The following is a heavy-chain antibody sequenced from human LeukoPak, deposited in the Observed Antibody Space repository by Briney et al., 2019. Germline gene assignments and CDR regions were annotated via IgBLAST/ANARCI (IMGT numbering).Heavy chain of an antibody. Sequence: GGTLRLSCAASGFTFSTYGMSWVRQAPGTGLEWVSTISGSGISTYYADSVKGRFTISRDNSKNTLYLQMNSLRAEDTAVYYCAKDQHIVVVTAILGYFDYWGQGTLVTVSS. D-gene: IGHD2-21*02. CDR1: GFTFSTYG. CDR2: ISGSGIST. CDR3: AKDQHIVVVTAILGYFDY. V-gene: IGHV3-23*01. J-gene: IGHJ4*02.